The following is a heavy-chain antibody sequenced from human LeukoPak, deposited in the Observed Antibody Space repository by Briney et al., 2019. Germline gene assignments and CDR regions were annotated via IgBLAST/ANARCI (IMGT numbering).Heavy chain of an antibody. J-gene: IGHJ4*02. V-gene: IGHV3-33*01. CDR2: IWYDGSNK. D-gene: IGHD6-19*01. CDR1: GFTFSSYG. Sequence: GGSLRLSCAASGFTFSSYGMHWVRQAPGKGLEWVAVIWYDGSNKYYADSVKGRFTISRDNSKNTLYLRMNSLRAEDTAVYYCARDRGWLPGGAPDYWGQGTLVTVSS. CDR3: ARDRGWLPGGAPDY.